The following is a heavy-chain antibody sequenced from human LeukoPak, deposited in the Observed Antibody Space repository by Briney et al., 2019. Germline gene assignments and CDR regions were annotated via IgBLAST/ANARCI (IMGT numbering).Heavy chain of an antibody. CDR3: ARDWLRAVAGHFDY. Sequence: GGSLRLSCAASGFTFSSYAMSWVRQAPGKGLEWVAVISYDGSNKYYADSVKGRLTISRDNSKNTLYLQMNSLRAEDTAVYYCARDWLRAVAGHFDYWGQGTLVTVSS. D-gene: IGHD6-19*01. CDR1: GFTFSSYA. J-gene: IGHJ4*02. CDR2: ISYDGSNK. V-gene: IGHV3-30-3*01.